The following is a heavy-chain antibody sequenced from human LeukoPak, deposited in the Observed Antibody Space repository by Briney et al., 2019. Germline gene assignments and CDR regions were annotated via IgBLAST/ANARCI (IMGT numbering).Heavy chain of an antibody. D-gene: IGHD1-26*01. CDR3: ARGGWGGSYQVAFDI. CDR2: INPNSGGT. CDR1: GYTFTGYY. Sequence: ASVKVSCKASGYTFTGYYMHWVRQAPGQGLEWMGWINPNSGGTNYAQKFQDRVTMTRDTSISTAYMELSRLRSDDAAVYYCARGGWGGSYQVAFDIWGQGTMVTVSS. V-gene: IGHV1-2*02. J-gene: IGHJ3*02.